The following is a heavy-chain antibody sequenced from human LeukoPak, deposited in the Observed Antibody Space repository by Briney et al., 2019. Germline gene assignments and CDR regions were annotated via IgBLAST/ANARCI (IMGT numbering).Heavy chain of an antibody. D-gene: IGHD3-22*01. CDR1: GGSISSSNW. Sequence: SGTLSLTCAVSGGSISSSNWWSWVRQPPGKGLEWIGEIYHSGSTNYNPSLKSRVTISVDKSKNQFSLKLSSVTAADTAVYYCARTSSSGPHYFDYWGQGTLVTVSS. CDR3: ARTSSSGPHYFDY. CDR2: IYHSGST. J-gene: IGHJ4*02. V-gene: IGHV4-4*02.